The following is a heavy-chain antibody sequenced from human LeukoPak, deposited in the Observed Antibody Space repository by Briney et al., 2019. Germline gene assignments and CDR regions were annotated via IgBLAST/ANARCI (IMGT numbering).Heavy chain of an antibody. CDR1: GFIFSSHA. Sequence: GGSLRLSCAASGFIFSSHAMNWVRQAPGKGLEWVSAIGGSGSSRSYADSVKGRFAISRDNSKNTLYLQMNSLKTEDTAVYYCTTGEVEYYYYYYMDVWGKGTTVTVSS. J-gene: IGHJ6*03. V-gene: IGHV3-23*01. CDR2: IGGSGSSR. CDR3: TTGEVEYYYYYYMDV. D-gene: IGHD1-1*01.